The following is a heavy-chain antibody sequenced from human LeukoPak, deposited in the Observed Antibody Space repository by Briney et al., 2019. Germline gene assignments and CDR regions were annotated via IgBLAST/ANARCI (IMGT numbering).Heavy chain of an antibody. Sequence: PGGSLLLSCAASGFTFSGYSMNWVRHAPPKGLEWVSSISSSSSYTYYAASVKGRFTISRDNAKNTLYLQMNSLRAADTAVYYCAFLRDGYNSGYYFDYWGQGTLVTVSS. J-gene: IGHJ4*02. CDR1: GFTFSGYS. CDR3: AFLRDGYNSGYYFDY. D-gene: IGHD5-24*01. V-gene: IGHV3-21*01. CDR2: ISSSSSYT.